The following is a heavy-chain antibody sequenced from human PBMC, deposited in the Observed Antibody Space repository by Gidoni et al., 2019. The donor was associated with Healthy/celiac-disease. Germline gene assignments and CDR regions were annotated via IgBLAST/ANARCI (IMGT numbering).Heavy chain of an antibody. CDR1: GYTFTSYD. CDR3: ARGSITIFGVVTVNWFDP. D-gene: IGHD3-3*01. Sequence: QVQLVQSGAEVKKPGASVKVSCKASGYTFTSYDINWVRQATGQGLEWMGWMNPNSGNTGYAQKFQGRVTMTRNTSISTAYMELSSLRSEDTAVYYCARGSITIFGVVTVNWFDPWGQGTLVTVSS. CDR2: MNPNSGNT. J-gene: IGHJ5*02. V-gene: IGHV1-8*01.